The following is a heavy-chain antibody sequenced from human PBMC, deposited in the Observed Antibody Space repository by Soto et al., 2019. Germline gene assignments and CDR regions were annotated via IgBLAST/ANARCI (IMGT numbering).Heavy chain of an antibody. D-gene: IGHD1-7*01. CDR1: GGSISRGGYD. V-gene: IGHV4-31*03. J-gene: IGHJ4*02. CDR3: AREYIRNYGYFDY. CDR2: IYYSGST. Sequence: KTSETLSLTCTVSGGSISRGGYDWSWILQHPGKGLEWIGYIYYSGSTYYNPSLKSRITISVDTSKNQFSLKLSSVTAADTAVYYCAREYIRNYGYFDYWGQGTLVTVSS.